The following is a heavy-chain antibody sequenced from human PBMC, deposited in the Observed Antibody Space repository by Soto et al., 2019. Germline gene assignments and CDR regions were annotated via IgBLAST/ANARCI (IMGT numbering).Heavy chain of an antibody. CDR2: IIPIFGTA. V-gene: IGHV1-69*13. J-gene: IGHJ6*02. CDR1: GVTFSSYA. CDR3: ARSIERITIFGVVLTYYYYYGMDV. D-gene: IGHD3-3*01. Sequence: SVKVSCKASGVTFSSYAISWVRQAPGQGLEWMGGIIPIFGTANYAQKFQGRVTITADESTSTAYMELSSLRSEDTAVYYCARSIERITIFGVVLTYYYYYGMDVWGQGTTVTVSS.